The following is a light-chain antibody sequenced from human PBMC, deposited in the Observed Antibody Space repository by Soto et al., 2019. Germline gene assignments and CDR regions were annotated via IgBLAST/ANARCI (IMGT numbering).Light chain of an antibody. CDR2: DSS. Sequence: EIVLTQSPATLSLSPGEGATLSYRASQSISTHLAWYQQKPGQAPRLLIYDSSKRATGIPARFSGSGSGTDFTLIISSLEPEDFALYYCSRLAFGGGTKVEIK. V-gene: IGKV3-11*01. CDR3: SRLA. CDR1: QSISTH. J-gene: IGKJ4*01.